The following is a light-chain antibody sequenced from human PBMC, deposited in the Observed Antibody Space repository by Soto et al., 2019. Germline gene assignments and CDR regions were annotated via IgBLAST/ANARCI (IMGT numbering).Light chain of an antibody. CDR3: QQYYRTPPT. J-gene: IGKJ1*01. CDR1: QSVLYNSNNKNY. V-gene: IGKV4-1*01. CDR2: WAS. Sequence: DIVMTQSPDSLAVSLGERATINCKSSQSVLYNSNNKNYLAWYQQKPGQPPKLLIYWASTRESGVPDRFSGSESGTDFTLTISGLQAEDVAVYYCQQYYRTPPTFGQGTKVEI.